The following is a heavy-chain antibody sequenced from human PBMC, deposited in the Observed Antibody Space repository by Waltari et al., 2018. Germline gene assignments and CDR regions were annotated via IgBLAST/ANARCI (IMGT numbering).Heavy chain of an antibody. V-gene: IGHV1-18*01. CDR3: ARGNYDFWSGYQDDAFDI. CDR1: GYSFTAYG. D-gene: IGHD3-3*01. J-gene: IGHJ3*02. Sequence: QVQLVQSGAEVKKPGASVKVSCKASGYSFTAYGINWVRQAPGQGLEWMGWSSAYNGNTNYAHKLQGRVTMTTDTSTSTAYMELRSLRSDDTAVYYCARGNYDFWSGYQDDAFDIWGQGTLVIVSS. CDR2: SSAYNGNT.